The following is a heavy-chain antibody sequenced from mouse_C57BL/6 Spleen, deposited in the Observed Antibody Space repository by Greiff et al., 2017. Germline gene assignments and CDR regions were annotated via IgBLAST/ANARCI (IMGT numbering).Heavy chain of an antibody. CDR1: GFNIKDSY. CDR3: AQDGDYDY. Sequence: VQLQQSGAELVKPGASVKLSCTASGFNIKDSYRHWVKQRPEQGLEWIGRIDPEDGETKSTPKFQGKATITADTSSNTAYLQLSSLTSEDTAVYYCAQDGDYDYWGQGTTLTVSS. J-gene: IGHJ2*01. V-gene: IGHV14-2*01. CDR2: IDPEDGET.